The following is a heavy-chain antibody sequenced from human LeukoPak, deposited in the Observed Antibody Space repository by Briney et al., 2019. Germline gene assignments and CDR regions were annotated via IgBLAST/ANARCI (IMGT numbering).Heavy chain of an antibody. CDR2: TYYRSKWYN. D-gene: IGHD6-13*01. J-gene: IGHJ6*02. Sequence: QTLSLTCAISGDSVSSNSAAWNWIRQSPSRGLEWLGRTYYRSKWYNDYAVSVKSRIAINPDTSKNQFSLQLNSVTPEDTAVYYCARDEALIAAAGVYYGMDVWGQGATVTVSS. CDR3: ARDEALIAAAGVYYGMDV. V-gene: IGHV6-1*01. CDR1: GDSVSSNSAA.